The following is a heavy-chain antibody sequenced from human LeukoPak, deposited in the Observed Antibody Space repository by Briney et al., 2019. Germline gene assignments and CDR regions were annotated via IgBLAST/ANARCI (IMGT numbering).Heavy chain of an antibody. D-gene: IGHD6-19*01. V-gene: IGHV3-53*01. Sequence: QSGGSLRLSCAASGFSVTTNYMTWVRQAPGRGLEWVSVIYADGGTYYADSVKGRFTMSRDSSRNTPYLQMNNLRVDDTAIYYCGRNLYRTGWKNYLDSWGQGTLVTVSS. CDR3: GRNLYRTGWKNYLDS. CDR1: GFSVTTNY. CDR2: IYADGGT. J-gene: IGHJ4*02.